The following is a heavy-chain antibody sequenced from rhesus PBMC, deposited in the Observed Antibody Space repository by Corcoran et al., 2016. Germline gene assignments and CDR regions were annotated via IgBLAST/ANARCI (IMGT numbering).Heavy chain of an antibody. Sequence: QVQLQESGPGVVKPSETLSLTCAVSGVSISSGYDWSWIRQPPGKGLEWIGYVYGSNGSTNYNPTLKNRGTLSKDTSKTQFSLRLSSVTAADTDVYYCARSPPAQYYFDYWGQGVLVTVSS. J-gene: IGHJ4*01. CDR1: GVSISSGYD. CDR2: VYGSNGST. V-gene: IGHV4-76*01. CDR3: ARSPPAQYYFDY.